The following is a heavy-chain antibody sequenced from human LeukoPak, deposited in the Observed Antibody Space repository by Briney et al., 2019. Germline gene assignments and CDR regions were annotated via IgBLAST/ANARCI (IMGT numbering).Heavy chain of an antibody. CDR2: FDPEDGET. Sequence: GASVKVSCKVSGYTLTELSMHWVRQAPGKGLEWMGGFDPEDGETIYAQKFQGRVTMTEDTSTDTAYMELSNLRSEDTAVYYCATPSDSADYYYYGMDVWGQGTTVTVSS. D-gene: IGHD5-18*01. CDR1: GYTLTELS. CDR3: ATPSDSADYYYYGMDV. V-gene: IGHV1-24*01. J-gene: IGHJ6*02.